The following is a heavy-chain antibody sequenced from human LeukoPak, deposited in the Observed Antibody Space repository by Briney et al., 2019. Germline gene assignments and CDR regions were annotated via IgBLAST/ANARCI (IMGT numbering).Heavy chain of an antibody. CDR2: ITTNGDKT. CDR1: GFTFSSYA. V-gene: IGHV3-64*01. CDR3: ARGGATTLFDY. D-gene: IGHD1-26*01. Sequence: GGSLRLSCAASGFTFSSYAMHWVRQAPGKGLEYVSVITTNGDKTYYGNSVKGRFTISRDNSKNTLYLQMGSLRIEDMAVYYCARGGATTLFDYWGQGTLVTVSS. J-gene: IGHJ4*02.